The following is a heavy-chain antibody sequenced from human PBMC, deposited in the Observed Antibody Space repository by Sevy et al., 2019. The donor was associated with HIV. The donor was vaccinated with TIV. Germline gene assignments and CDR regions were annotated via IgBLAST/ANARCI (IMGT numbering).Heavy chain of an antibody. CDR2: ISYDGVIK. CDR3: AREAGYSTGWSQGNY. J-gene: IGHJ4*02. V-gene: IGHV3-30*14. CDR1: GFTFSSHA. Sequence: GGSLRLSCAASGFTFSSHAMHWVRQAPGKGLEWVALISYDGVIKYYAESVKGRFTISRDNSKNTLYLQMNSLRAEDTAVYYCAREAGYSTGWSQGNYWGQGTLVTVSS. D-gene: IGHD6-19*01.